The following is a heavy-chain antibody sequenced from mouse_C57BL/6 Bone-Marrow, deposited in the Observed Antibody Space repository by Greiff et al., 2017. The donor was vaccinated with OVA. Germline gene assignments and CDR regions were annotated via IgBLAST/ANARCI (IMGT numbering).Heavy chain of an antibody. CDR1: GFTFSSYA. V-gene: IGHV5-4*01. CDR3: ARETCLYYFDY. J-gene: IGHJ2*01. D-gene: IGHD6-1*01. CDR2: ISDGGSYT. Sequence: DVKLVESGGGLVKPGGSLKLSCAASGFTFSSYAMSWVRQTPEKRLEWVATISDGGSYTYYPDNVKGRFTISRDNAKNNLYLQMSHLKSEDTAMYYCARETCLYYFDYWGQGTTLTVSS.